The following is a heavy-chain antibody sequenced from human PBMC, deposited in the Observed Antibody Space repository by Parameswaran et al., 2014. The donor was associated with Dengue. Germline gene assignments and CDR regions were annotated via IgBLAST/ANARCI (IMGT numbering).Heavy chain of an antibody. Sequence: RWIRQPPGKGLEWVSAISGSGGSTYYADSVKGRFTISRDNSKNTLYLQMNSLRAEDTAVYYCAKDGRDIVVVPAAPLTTWGQGTLVTVSS. J-gene: IGHJ5*02. V-gene: IGHV3-23*01. CDR2: ISGSGGST. CDR3: AKDGRDIVVVPAAPLTT. D-gene: IGHD2-2*01.